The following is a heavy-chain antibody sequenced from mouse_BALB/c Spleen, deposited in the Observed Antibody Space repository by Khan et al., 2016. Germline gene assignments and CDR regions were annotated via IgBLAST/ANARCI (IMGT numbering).Heavy chain of an antibody. D-gene: IGHD3-1*01. CDR2: INTNTGEP. V-gene: IGHV9-3*02. J-gene: IGHJ3*01. CDR1: GYTFTNYG. CDR3: ARTARATFAY. Sequence: QIQLVQSGPELKKPGETVKISCKASGYTFTNYGMNWVKQAPGKGLKWMGWINTNTGEPTYAEEFKGRFAFSLETSASNAYLQINNLKSEDTATXGCARTARATFAYWGQGTLVTVSA.